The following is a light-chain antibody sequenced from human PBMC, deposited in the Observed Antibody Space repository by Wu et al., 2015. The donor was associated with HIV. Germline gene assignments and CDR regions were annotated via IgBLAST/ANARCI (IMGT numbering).Light chain of an antibody. CDR2: ASS. Sequence: DIQMTQSPSSLSASLGDRVTITCRASQTISNYLNWYQQKPGKAPKLLIYASSTLQSGVPSRFSGSGSGTDFTLTINSLQPEDFATYFCQQSYSTPLFTFGPGTKVDIK. V-gene: IGKV1-39*01. CDR3: QQSYSTPLFT. J-gene: IGKJ3*01. CDR1: QTISNY.